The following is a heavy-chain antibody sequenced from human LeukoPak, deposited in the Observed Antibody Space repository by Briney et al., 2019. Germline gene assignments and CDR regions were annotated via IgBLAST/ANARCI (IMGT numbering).Heavy chain of an antibody. CDR1: AFTFSSYA. CDR3: AKFYDILTGYFDY. CDR2: ISGGGGST. J-gene: IGHJ4*02. V-gene: IGHV3-23*01. Sequence: GGSLRLSCAASAFTFSSYAMNWVRQAPGKGLEWVSGISGGGGSTYYADSVKGRFTISRDNSKNTLYLQMDSLRAEDTALYYCAKFYDILTGYFDYWGQGTLVTVSS. D-gene: IGHD3-9*01.